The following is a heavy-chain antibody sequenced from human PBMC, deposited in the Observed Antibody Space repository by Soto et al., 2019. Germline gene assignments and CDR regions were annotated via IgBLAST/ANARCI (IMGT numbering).Heavy chain of an antibody. V-gene: IGHV4-39*01. CDR2: IYYSGTT. CDR3: ARQRHDSGYPRGSDY. CDR1: GGSISSSSYY. D-gene: IGHD5-12*01. J-gene: IGHJ4*02. Sequence: QLQLQESGPGLVKPSETLSLTCAVSGGSISSSSYYWGWIRQPPEKGLEWIGSIYYSGTTYYNPSLKSRVTISVDTSKKQFSLKLSSVTAADTAVYYCARQRHDSGYPRGSDYWGQGTLVTVSS.